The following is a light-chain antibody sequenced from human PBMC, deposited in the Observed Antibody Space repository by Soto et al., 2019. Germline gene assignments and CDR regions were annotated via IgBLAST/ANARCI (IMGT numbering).Light chain of an antibody. CDR2: DTS. CDR3: QPYGPSQFI. J-gene: IGKJ5*01. V-gene: IGKV3-20*01. Sequence: VLSQSAGTLSLSPGERATLSCRASQSLTNSFIAWYQQRPGQAPRLLIYDTSSRASGIPDRFSGTGSGTDFTFTISRRETEDFAGFYFQPYGPSQFIIGQATLLEIK. CDR1: QSLTNSF.